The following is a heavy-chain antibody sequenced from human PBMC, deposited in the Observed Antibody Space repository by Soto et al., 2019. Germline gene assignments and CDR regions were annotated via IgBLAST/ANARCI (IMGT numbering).Heavy chain of an antibody. Sequence: QVQLQQWGAGLLKPSETLSLTCAVYGGSFSGYYWSWIRQPPGKGLEWIGEINHSGSTNYNPSLKSRGTISVDTSKNQFSLKLSSVTAADTAVYYCARTITARGNGLDYWGQGTLVTVSS. CDR3: ARTITARGNGLDY. CDR1: GGSFSGYY. CDR2: INHSGST. V-gene: IGHV4-34*01. D-gene: IGHD5-18*01. J-gene: IGHJ4*02.